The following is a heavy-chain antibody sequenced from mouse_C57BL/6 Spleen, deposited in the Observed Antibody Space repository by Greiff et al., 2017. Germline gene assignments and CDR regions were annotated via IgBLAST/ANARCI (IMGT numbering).Heavy chain of an antibody. CDR1: GFTFSSYA. D-gene: IGHD2-2*01. CDR3: ATIYNGYVGTEFAY. Sequence: EVKLMESGGGLVKPGGSLKLSCAASGFTFSSYAMSWVRQTPEKRLEWVATISDGGSYTYYPDNVKGRFTISRDNAKNNLYLQMSHLKSEDTAIFYCATIYNGYVGTEFAYWGQGTLVTVSA. V-gene: IGHV5-4*03. J-gene: IGHJ3*01. CDR2: ISDGGSYT.